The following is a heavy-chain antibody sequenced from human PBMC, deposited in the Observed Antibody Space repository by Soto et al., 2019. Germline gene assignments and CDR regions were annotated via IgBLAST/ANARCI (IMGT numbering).Heavy chain of an antibody. J-gene: IGHJ6*02. Sequence: QLQLQESGPGLVKPSETLSLTCTVSGGSISSSSYYWGWIRQPPGKGLEWIGSIYYSGSTYYNPSLKSRVTISVDTSKNQFSLKLSSVTAADTAVYYCARGVKGSTSCYTCTHPHMDVWGQGTTVTVSS. CDR2: IYYSGST. V-gene: IGHV4-39*01. CDR1: GGSISSSSYY. D-gene: IGHD2-2*02. CDR3: ARGVKGSTSCYTCTHPHMDV.